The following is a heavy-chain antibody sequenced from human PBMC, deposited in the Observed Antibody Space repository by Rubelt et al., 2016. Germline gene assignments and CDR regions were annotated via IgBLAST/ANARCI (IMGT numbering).Heavy chain of an antibody. CDR1: GYSISSGYY. D-gene: IGHD6-19*01. Sequence: QVQLQESGPGLVKPSETLSLTCTVSGYSISSGYYWGWIRQPPGKGLEWIGSIYHSGSTYYNPSLKGRVTISVDTSKNQFSLKLISVTAADTAVYYCARVLYSSGPTGSFDYWGQGTLVTVSS. V-gene: IGHV4-38-2*02. CDR3: ARVLYSSGPTGSFDY. CDR2: IYHSGST. J-gene: IGHJ4*02.